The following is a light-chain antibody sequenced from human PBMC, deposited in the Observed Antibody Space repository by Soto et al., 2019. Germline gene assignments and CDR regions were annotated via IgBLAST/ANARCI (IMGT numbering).Light chain of an antibody. CDR3: YSFTGISTSLFV. V-gene: IGLV2-23*02. Sequence: QSVLTQPASVSGSPGQSITISCTGSSRDIGTSNLVSWYQQYPGKAPKLIIYEVTKRPSGISYRFSGSKSGNTASLTISGLQPEDEATYYCYSFTGISTSLFVFGTGTRSPS. CDR2: EVT. CDR1: SRDIGTSNL. J-gene: IGLJ1*01.